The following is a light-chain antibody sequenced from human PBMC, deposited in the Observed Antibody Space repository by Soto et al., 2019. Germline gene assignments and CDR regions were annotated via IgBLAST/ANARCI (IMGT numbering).Light chain of an antibody. CDR2: HAS. CDR3: QQYASAPLT. J-gene: IGKJ4*01. Sequence: EIVLTQSPGTLSLSPGERAALSCRASQSVVNNFLGWYQQKPGQSPRLLIYHASNRATGIPDRFSGTASGTDFTLTISRLEPEDCAVYFCQQYASAPLTFGGGTKVEIK. V-gene: IGKV3-20*01. CDR1: QSVVNNF.